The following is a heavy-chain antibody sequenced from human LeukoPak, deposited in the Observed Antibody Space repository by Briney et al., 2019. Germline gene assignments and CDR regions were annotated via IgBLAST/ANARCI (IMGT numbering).Heavy chain of an antibody. Sequence: GASVKVSCKASGYTFISYGISWVRQAPGQGLEWMGWMNPNSGNTGYAQKFQGRVTMTRNTSISTAYMELSSLRSEDTAVYYCTRGCGGDCYSAALDAFDIWGQGTMVTVSS. D-gene: IGHD2-21*02. CDR1: GYTFISYG. V-gene: IGHV1-8*01. J-gene: IGHJ3*02. CDR2: MNPNSGNT. CDR3: TRGCGGDCYSAALDAFDI.